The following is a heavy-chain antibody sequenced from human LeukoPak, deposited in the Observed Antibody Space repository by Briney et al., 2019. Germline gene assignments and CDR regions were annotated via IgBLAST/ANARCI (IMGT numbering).Heavy chain of an antibody. J-gene: IGHJ4*02. CDR3: AREPPTNRDSSNYGN. D-gene: IGHD4-11*01. CDR1: GFTFSSYW. Sequence: GGSLRLSCAASGFTFSSYWMHWVRQAPGKGLVWFSRINSDGSNTNYADSVKGRFTISRDNAKNTLYLQMDSLRAEDTAVYNCAREPPTNRDSSNYGNWGQGTLVTVSS. V-gene: IGHV3-74*01. CDR2: INSDGSNT.